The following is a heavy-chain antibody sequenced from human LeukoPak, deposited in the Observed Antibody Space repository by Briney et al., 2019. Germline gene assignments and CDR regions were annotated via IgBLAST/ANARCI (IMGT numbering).Heavy chain of an antibody. CDR3: ARHRDYPNWFDP. D-gene: IGHD4-17*01. Sequence: TSATLSLTCTLSAPSITVYSWTWIRQPPGKGRECIGYIDSGGSPTSNPSLKGRVTISEATSKKQFTLKLRSLTAATPAVFYLARHRDYPNWFDPWGQGTLVTVSS. CDR2: IDSGGSP. CDR1: APSITVYS. V-gene: IGHV4-59*08. J-gene: IGHJ5*02.